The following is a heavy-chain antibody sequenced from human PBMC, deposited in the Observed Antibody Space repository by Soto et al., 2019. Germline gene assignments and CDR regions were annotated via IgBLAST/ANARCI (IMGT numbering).Heavy chain of an antibody. D-gene: IGHD1-26*01. J-gene: IGHJ6*02. CDR2: INPNSGGT. CDR3: ARSSGSYRLPSAYGMDV. CDR1: GYTFTGYY. V-gene: IGHV1-2*04. Sequence: GASVKVSCKASGYTFTGYYMHWVRQAPGQGVEWMGWINPNSGGTNYAQKFQGWVTMTRDTSISTAYMELSRLRSDDTAVYYCARSSGSYRLPSAYGMDVWGQGTTVTVSS.